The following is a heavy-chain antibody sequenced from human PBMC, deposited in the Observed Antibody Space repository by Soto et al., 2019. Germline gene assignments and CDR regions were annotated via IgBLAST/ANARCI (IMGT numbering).Heavy chain of an antibody. D-gene: IGHD3-22*01. CDR3: TTATTYYDSSGPTGY. CDR2: IKSKTDGGTT. J-gene: IGHJ4*02. CDR1: GFTFNNAW. Sequence: GGSLRLSCAASGFTFNNAWMNWVRQAPGKGLEWVGRIKSKTDGGTTDYAVPVKGRFTISRDDSKNTLYLQMNSLKTEDTAVYYCTTATTYYDSSGPTGYWGQGTLVTVSS. V-gene: IGHV3-15*07.